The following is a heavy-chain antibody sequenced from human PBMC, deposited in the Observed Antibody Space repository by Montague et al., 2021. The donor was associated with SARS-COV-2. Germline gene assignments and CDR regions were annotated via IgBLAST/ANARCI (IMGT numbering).Heavy chain of an antibody. V-gene: IGHV3-23*01. D-gene: IGHD2-21*01. J-gene: IGHJ4*02. Sequence: SLRLSCAASGFSFIGYSMSWVRQTPGKGLELVSALRGSDGATFYADFVNGRFTISRDTSKNTLFLQMISLRADDSALYYCAKGAFSYGINIMDSWGQGTLVTVSS. CDR1: GFSFIGYS. CDR2: LRGSDGAT. CDR3: AKGAFSYGINIMDS.